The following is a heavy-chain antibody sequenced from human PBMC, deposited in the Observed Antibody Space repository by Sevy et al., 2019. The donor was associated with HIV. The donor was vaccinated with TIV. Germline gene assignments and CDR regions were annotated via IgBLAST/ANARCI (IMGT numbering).Heavy chain of an antibody. CDR2: IKTKTYGGTT. J-gene: IGHJ4*02. V-gene: IGHV3-49*04. CDR1: GFTFSDYA. D-gene: IGHD6-19*01. Sequence: GGSLRLSCTASGFTFSDYAMSWVRQAPGKGLEWVGFIKTKTYGGTTEYAASVKSRFIISRDESKNIAYLQMNSLKTEDTAVYYCTRDLYGSGWFYFDYWGQGTLVTVSS. CDR3: TRDLYGSGWFYFDY.